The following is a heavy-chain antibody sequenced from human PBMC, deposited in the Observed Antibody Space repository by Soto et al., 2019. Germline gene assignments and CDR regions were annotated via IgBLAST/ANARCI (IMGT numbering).Heavy chain of an antibody. D-gene: IGHD6-6*01. V-gene: IGHV4-30-4*08. J-gene: IGHJ5*02. CDR1: GGSISSGGYY. Sequence: SETLSLTCTVSGGSISSGGYYWTWIRQHPGKGLEWIGEVNHRGSTYYNPSLKGRVAISVDTSKNQFSLKLSSVTAADTAVYYCARERPDGARLDPWGQGTLVTVSS. CDR3: ARERPDGARLDP. CDR2: VNHRGST.